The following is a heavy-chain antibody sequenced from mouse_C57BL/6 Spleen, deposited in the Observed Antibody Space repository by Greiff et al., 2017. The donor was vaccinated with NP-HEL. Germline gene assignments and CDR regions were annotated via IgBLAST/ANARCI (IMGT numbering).Heavy chain of an antibody. CDR2: IYPGSGST. J-gene: IGHJ2*01. Sequence: VQLQQSGAELVKPGASVKMSCKASGYTFTSYWITWVKQRPGQGLEWIGDIYPGSGSTNYNEKFKSKATLTVDTSSSTAYMQLSSLTSEDSAVYYCARGGGNYDYWGQSTTLTVSS. CDR1: GYTFTSYW. V-gene: IGHV1-55*01. D-gene: IGHD2-1*01. CDR3: ARGGGNYDY.